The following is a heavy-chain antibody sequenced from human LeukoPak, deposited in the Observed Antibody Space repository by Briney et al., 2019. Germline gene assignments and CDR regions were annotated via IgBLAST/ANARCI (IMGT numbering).Heavy chain of an antibody. J-gene: IGHJ4*02. V-gene: IGHV4-59*01. CDR1: GGSISSYY. Sequence: SETLSLTCNVSGGSISSYYWSWIRQPPGKGLEWFGYISYSGSTNYHPSLKSRVTISVDTSKNQFSLKLSSVTAADTAVYYCSRDPVGKNSSGWYYFDYWGQGTLVTVSS. CDR2: ISYSGST. CDR3: SRDPVGKNSSGWYYFDY. D-gene: IGHD6-19*01.